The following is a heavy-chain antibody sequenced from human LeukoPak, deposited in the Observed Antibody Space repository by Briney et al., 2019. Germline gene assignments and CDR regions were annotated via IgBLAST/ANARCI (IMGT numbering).Heavy chain of an antibody. CDR2: IYPGDSDT. CDR3: ARQVWEGWELQGGAFDI. V-gene: IGHV5-51*01. J-gene: IGHJ3*02. Sequence: GETLKISCKGSGYSFTSYWIGWVRQMPGKGLEWMGIIYPGDSDTRYSPSFQGQVTISADKSISTAYLQWSSLKASDTAMYYCARQVWEGWELQGGAFDIWGQGTMVTVSS. D-gene: IGHD1-26*01. CDR1: GYSFTSYW.